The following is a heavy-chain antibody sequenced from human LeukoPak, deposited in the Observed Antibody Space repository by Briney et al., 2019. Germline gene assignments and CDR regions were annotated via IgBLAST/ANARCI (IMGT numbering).Heavy chain of an antibody. CDR1: GGSISGYY. CDR2: INHSGST. V-gene: IGHV4-34*01. Sequence: PSETLSLTCAVYGGSISGYYWSWIRQPPGKGLEWIGEINHSGSTNYNPSLKSRVTISVDTSKNQFSLQLSSVTAADTAVYYCARTRLLYSVDYWGQGTLVTVYS. D-gene: IGHD2-15*01. J-gene: IGHJ4*02. CDR3: ARTRLLYSVDY.